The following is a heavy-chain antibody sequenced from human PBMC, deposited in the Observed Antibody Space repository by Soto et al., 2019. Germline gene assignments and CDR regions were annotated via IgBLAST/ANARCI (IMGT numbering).Heavy chain of an antibody. J-gene: IGHJ4*02. CDR1: GGSISSGGYY. CDR3: AREAARPYAAPGSLDY. Sequence: QVQLQESGPGLVKPSQTLSLTCTVSGGSISSGGYYWSWIRQHPGKGLEWIGYIYYSGSTYYTPSLTSQVTISVDTSKNQFSLKLSSVTAADTAVYYCAREAARPYAAPGSLDYWGQETLVAFSS. CDR2: IYYSGST. D-gene: IGHD6-25*01. V-gene: IGHV4-31*01.